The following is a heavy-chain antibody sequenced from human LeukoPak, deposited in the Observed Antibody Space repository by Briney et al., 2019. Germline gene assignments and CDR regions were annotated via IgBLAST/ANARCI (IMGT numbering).Heavy chain of an antibody. V-gene: IGHV4-39*07. D-gene: IGHD6-13*01. J-gene: IGHJ6*04. CDR3: ARVFVYSSHGDV. CDR1: GGSISSSSYY. CDR2: VYHSGTT. Sequence: SETLSLTCTVSGGSISSSSYYWGWIRQPPGKGLQWIGSVYHSGTTFYNPSLKSRVTISVDTSKNQFSLKLSSVTAADTAVYYCARVFVYSSHGDVWGKGTTVTISS.